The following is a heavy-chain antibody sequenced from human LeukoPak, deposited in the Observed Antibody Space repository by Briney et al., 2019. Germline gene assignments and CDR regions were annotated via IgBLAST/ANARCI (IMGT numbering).Heavy chain of an antibody. CDR2: ISSSSSYI. CDR1: GFTFSSYS. V-gene: IGHV3-21*01. Sequence: GGSLGLSCAASGFTFSSYSMNWVSQAPGKGLEWVSSISSSSSYIYYADSVKGRFTISRDNAKNSLYLQINSLRAEDTAVYYCARGAGIAVAGQVDYWGQGTLVTVSS. J-gene: IGHJ4*02. D-gene: IGHD6-19*01. CDR3: ARGAGIAVAGQVDY.